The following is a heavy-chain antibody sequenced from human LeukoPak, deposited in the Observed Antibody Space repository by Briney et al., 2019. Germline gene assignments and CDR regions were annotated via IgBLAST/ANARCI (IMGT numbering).Heavy chain of an antibody. CDR3: ARDSSGFGYFDY. V-gene: IGHV4-59*01. J-gene: IGHJ4*02. CDR1: GGSISSYY. D-gene: IGHD6-19*01. CDR2: IYYSGST. Sequence: PSETLSLTCTVSGGSISSYYWSWIRQPPGKGLEWIGYIYYSGSTNYNPSLKSRVTISVDTSRKQFSLKLGSVTAADTAVYYCARDSSGFGYFDYWGQGTLDTVSS.